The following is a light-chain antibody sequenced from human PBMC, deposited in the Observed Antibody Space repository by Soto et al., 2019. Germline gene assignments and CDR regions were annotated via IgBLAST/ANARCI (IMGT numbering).Light chain of an antibody. V-gene: IGLV1-47*01. CDR2: RSD. Sequence: QPVLTQPPSASGTPGQRVTISCSGSSSNIGSTHVYWFQQLPGTAPKLLAYRSDQRPSGVTDRFSGSKSDTSASLAISGLRSEDEANYYCAAWDDSLSGWVFGGGTKVTVL. CDR3: AAWDDSLSGWV. J-gene: IGLJ3*02. CDR1: SSNIGSTH.